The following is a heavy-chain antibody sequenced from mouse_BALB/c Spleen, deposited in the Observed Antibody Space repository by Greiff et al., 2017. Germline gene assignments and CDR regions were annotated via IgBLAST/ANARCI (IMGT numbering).Heavy chain of an antibody. CDR3: ARSCYRYDDYYAMDY. V-gene: IGHV1-69*02. Sequence: VQLQQPGAELVKPGASVKLSCKASGYTFTSYWMHWVKQRPGQGLEWIGEIDPSDSYTNYNQKFKGKATLTVDKSSSTAYMQLSSLTSEDSAVYYCARSCYRYDDYYAMDYWGQGTSVTVSS. D-gene: IGHD2-14*01. CDR2: IDPSDSYT. J-gene: IGHJ4*01. CDR1: GYTFTSYW.